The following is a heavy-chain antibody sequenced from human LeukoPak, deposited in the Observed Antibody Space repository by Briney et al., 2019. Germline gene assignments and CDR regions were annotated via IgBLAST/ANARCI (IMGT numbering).Heavy chain of an antibody. CDR3: ARDGVWSEWELLDNWFDP. CDR2: ISAYNGNT. J-gene: IGHJ5*02. D-gene: IGHD1-26*01. Sequence: ASVKVSCKASGYTFTSYGISWVRQAPGQGLEWMGWISAYNGNTNYAQKLQGRVTTTTDTSTGTAYMELRSLRSDDTAVYYCARDGVWSEWELLDNWFDPWGQGTLVTVSS. CDR1: GYTFTSYG. V-gene: IGHV1-18*01.